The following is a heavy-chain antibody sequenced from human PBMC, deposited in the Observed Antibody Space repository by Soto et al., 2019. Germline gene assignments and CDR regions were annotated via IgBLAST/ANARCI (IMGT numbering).Heavy chain of an antibody. D-gene: IGHD3-9*01. CDR3: ARPTRIVRYFDWAFDI. CDR2: IIPIFGTA. V-gene: IGHV1-69*13. CDR1: GGTFSSYA. Sequence: ASVKVSCKASGGTFSSYAISWVRQAPGQGLEWMGGIIPIFGTANYAQKFQGRVTITADESTSTAYMELSSLRSEDTAVYYCARPTRIVRYFDWAFDIWGQGTMVTVSS. J-gene: IGHJ3*02.